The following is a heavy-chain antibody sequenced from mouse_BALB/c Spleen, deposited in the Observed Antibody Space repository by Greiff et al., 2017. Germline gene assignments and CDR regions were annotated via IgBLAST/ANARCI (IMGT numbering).Heavy chain of an antibody. CDR3: ARYDGNYYLYAMDY. CDR2: ISSGSSTI. Sequence: EVKLMESGGGLVQPGGSRKLSCAASGFTFSSFGMHWVRQAPEKGLEWVAYISSGSSTIYYADTVKGRFTISRDNPKNTLFLQMTSLRSEDTAMYYCARYDGNYYLYAMDYWGQGTSVTVSS. V-gene: IGHV5-17*02. CDR1: GFTFSSFG. D-gene: IGHD2-1*01. J-gene: IGHJ4*01.